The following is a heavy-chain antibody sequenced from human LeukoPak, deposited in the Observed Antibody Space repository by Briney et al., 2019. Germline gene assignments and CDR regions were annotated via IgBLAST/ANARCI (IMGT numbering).Heavy chain of an antibody. CDR2: ITSNTNYI. Sequence: GGSLRLSCAASGFTFSSYSMNWVRQAPGTGLEWVSSITSNTNYIYYADSVKGRFTISRDNAKNSLYLQMNSLRAEDTALYYCARDIVLIAVAVRGSFDIWGQGTMVTVSS. CDR1: GFTFSSYS. CDR3: ARDIVLIAVAVRGSFDI. J-gene: IGHJ3*02. V-gene: IGHV3-21*04. D-gene: IGHD6-19*01.